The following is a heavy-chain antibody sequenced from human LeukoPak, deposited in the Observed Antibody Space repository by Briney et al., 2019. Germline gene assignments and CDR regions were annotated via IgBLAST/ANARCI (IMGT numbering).Heavy chain of an antibody. CDR2: IYPGDSET. CDR1: GYIFTSYW. D-gene: IGHD3-3*01. Sequence: GESLKISCKGSGYIFTSYWIGWVRQMPGKGLEWMGIIYPGDSETRYSPSFQGQVTISADKSISTAYLQWSSLKASDTAMYYCARLSPILEWSPFDYWGQGTLVTVSS. V-gene: IGHV5-51*01. J-gene: IGHJ4*02. CDR3: ARLSPILEWSPFDY.